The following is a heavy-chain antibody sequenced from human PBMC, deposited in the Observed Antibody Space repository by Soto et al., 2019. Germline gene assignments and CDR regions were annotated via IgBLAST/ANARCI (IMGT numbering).Heavy chain of an antibody. D-gene: IGHD3-10*01. V-gene: IGHV3-33*01. CDR1: EFSFNNYG. CDR3: ARDPSHGSGSYLDY. CDR2: IWYDGSNK. J-gene: IGHJ4*02. Sequence: PGGSLRLSCVASEFSFNNYGMHWVRQAPGKGLEWVAVIWYDGSNKYYADSVKGRFTISRDNSENTLYLQMSSLRAEDTAVYFCARDPSHGSGSYLDYWGQGALVTVSS.